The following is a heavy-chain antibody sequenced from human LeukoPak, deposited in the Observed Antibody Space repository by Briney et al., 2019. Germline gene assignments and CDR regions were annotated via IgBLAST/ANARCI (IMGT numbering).Heavy chain of an antibody. CDR2: ISASRDIT. D-gene: IGHD3-10*01. CDR1: GFNYSSYT. J-gene: IGHJ4*02. V-gene: IGHV3-48*04. Sequence: TGGSLRLSCAASGFNYSSYTMNWVRQAPGMGLEWLSYISASRDITYYADSVKGRFTISRDNAKNSLYLQMNSLRAEDTAVYYCARCRLWFGELLCDFDYWGQGTLVTVSS. CDR3: ARCRLWFGELLCDFDY.